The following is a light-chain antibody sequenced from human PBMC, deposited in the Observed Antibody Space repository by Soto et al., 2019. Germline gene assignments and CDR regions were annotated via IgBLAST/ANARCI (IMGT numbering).Light chain of an antibody. CDR2: DAF. J-gene: IGKJ4*01. Sequence: ESVLTQSPATLSLSPGERATLSCRASQSVGSSLAWYQQKPGQAPRLLIYDAFNRATGIPVRFSGSGSGTGFTLTISSLEPEDFAVYYCQRRSIWPLPWTFGGGTKVEI. CDR3: QRRSIWPLPWT. V-gene: IGKV3-11*01. CDR1: QSVGSS.